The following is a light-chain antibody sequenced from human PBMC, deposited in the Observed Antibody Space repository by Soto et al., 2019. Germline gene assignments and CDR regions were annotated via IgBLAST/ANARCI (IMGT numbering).Light chain of an antibody. Sequence: QSALTQPASVSGSPGQSITISCTGTSSDVGSYNYVSWYQQHPGKAPRLMIYASSNRPSGVSHRFSGSRSGNTASLTISGLQAEDEADYFCSSYTSGSTLYVFGSGTKVPVL. CDR3: SSYTSGSTLYV. J-gene: IGLJ1*01. CDR1: SSDVGSYNY. V-gene: IGLV2-14*01. CDR2: ASS.